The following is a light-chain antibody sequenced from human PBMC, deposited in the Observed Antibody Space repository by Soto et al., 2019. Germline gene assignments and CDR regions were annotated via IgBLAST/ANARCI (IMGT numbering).Light chain of an antibody. Sequence: DIQMTQSPSTLSASVGDRCTITCRASQSISSWLAWYQQKPGNAPNLLIYDASNLESGVPSRFSGSGSGTEFTLTISSLQPDDFATYYCQQYNSYSPWTFGQGTKVDIK. CDR1: QSISSW. J-gene: IGKJ1*01. CDR3: QQYNSYSPWT. CDR2: DAS. V-gene: IGKV1-5*01.